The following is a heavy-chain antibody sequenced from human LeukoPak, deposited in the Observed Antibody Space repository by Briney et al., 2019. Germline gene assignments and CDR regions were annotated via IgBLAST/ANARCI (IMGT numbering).Heavy chain of an antibody. CDR1: GFTFSSYG. CDR3: ARGLPVPDRYSGSYLYYYYYYGMDV. CDR2: ISYDGSNK. J-gene: IGHJ6*02. Sequence: GGSLRLSCAASGFTFSSYGMHWVRQAPGKGLEWVAVISYDGSNKYYADSVKGRFTISRDNSKNTLYLQMNSLRAEDTAVYYCARGLPVPDRYSGSYLYYYYYYGMDVWGQGTTVTVSS. D-gene: IGHD1-26*01. V-gene: IGHV3-30*03.